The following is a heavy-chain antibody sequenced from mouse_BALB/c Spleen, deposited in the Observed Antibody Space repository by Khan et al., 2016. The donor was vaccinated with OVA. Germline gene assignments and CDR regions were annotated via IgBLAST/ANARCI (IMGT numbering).Heavy chain of an antibody. V-gene: IGHV1-4*01. D-gene: IGHD2-14*01. CDR3: ARDGAYYRNDGWFAY. CDR2: INPSNDYT. CDR1: GYTFTSYT. J-gene: IGHJ3*01. Sequence: QVQLQQSGAELARPGASVKMSCKASGYTFTSYTIHWIKQRPGQGLEWIGYINPSNDYTNYNQKFKDKATLTADKSSTKAYMQLSSLTSDDSAVYYCARDGAYYRNDGWFAYWGQGTLVTVSA.